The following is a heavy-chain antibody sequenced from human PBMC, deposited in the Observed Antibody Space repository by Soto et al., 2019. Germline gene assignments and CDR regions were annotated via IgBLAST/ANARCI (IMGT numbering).Heavy chain of an antibody. D-gene: IGHD3-22*01. V-gene: IGHV1-8*01. J-gene: IGHJ4*02. CDR2: MDANSGNT. CDR1: GYTFTSYD. Sequence: QVQLVQSGAEVKKPGASVKVSCKASGYTFTSYDINWVRQATGQGLEWMGWMDANSGNTGYAQKFQGRVTMTRNTSITTAYMELSSLRSEDTAVYYCARGGYYYDSSGYYYGSDYWGQGTLVTVSS. CDR3: ARGGYYYDSSGYYYGSDY.